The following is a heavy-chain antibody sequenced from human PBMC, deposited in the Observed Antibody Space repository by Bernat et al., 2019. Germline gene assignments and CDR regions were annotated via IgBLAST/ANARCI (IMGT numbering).Heavy chain of an antibody. D-gene: IGHD3-9*01. CDR1: GGFISTYY. CDR2: IYYSGGT. Sequence: QVQLQESGPGLVKPSETLSLTCTVSGGFISTYYWSWIRQPPGKGLEWIGYIYYSGGTNYNPYLKSRVTISVLTSENQFSLRLSSVTAADAAVYYCAGAADILTCGNWFDAWGQGTLVTVSS. V-gene: IGHV4-59*01. J-gene: IGHJ5*02. CDR3: AGAADILTCGNWFDA.